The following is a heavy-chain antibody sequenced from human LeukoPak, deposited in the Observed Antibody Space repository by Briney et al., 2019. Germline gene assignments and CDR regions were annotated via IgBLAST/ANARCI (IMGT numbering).Heavy chain of an antibody. CDR2: IYYSGST. CDR1: GGSMSSYY. J-gene: IGHJ4*02. CDR3: ARGARAGYNLEPFDY. V-gene: IGHV4-59*08. D-gene: IGHD5-24*01. Sequence: PSGTLSLTCTVSGGSMSSYYWSWIRQPPGKGLEWIGYIYYSGSTKYNRSLKSRVTISVDTSKNQFSLKLSSVTAADTAVYYCARGARAGYNLEPFDYWGQGTLVTVSS.